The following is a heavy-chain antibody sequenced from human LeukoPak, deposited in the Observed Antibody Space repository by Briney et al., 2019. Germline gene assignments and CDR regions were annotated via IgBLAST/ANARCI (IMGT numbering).Heavy chain of an antibody. CDR3: ARHIMRGIAVDY. CDR1: GGSFSGYY. CDR2: IYYSGST. J-gene: IGHJ4*02. V-gene: IGHV4-59*08. D-gene: IGHD6-19*01. Sequence: SETLSLTCAVYGGSFSGYYWSWIRQPPGKGLEWIGYIYYSGSTNYNPSLKSRVTISVDTSKNQFSLKLSSVTAADTAVYYCARHIMRGIAVDYWGQGTLVTVSS.